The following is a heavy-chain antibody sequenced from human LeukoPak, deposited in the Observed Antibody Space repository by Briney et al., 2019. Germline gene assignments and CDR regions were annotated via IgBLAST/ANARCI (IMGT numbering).Heavy chain of an antibody. CDR3: AREGIAADGFDY. Sequence: SQTLSLTCTVSGVSISSGGYYWTWIRQHPGKGLEWIGYIYYSGSTYYNPSLKSRVTISVDTSKNQFSLKLSSVTAADTAVYYCAREGIAADGFDYWGQGTLVTISS. J-gene: IGHJ4*02. CDR1: GVSISSGGYY. D-gene: IGHD6-13*01. CDR2: IYYSGST. V-gene: IGHV4-31*03.